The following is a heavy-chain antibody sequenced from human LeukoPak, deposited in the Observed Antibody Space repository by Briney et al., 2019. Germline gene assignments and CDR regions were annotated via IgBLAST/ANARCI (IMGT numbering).Heavy chain of an antibody. CDR1: GFTVSSKD. CDR2: IYRDSNT. CDR3: ARDFRYDSSGYKRAAFDI. V-gene: IGHV3-66*01. D-gene: IGHD3-22*01. J-gene: IGHJ3*02. Sequence: GGSLRLSCAASGFTVSSKDMSWVRQAPGKGLEWVSAIYRDSNTYYTSSVRGRFTISRDNSKNTVSLQMDSLRAEDTSVYYCARDFRYDSSGYKRAAFDIWGQGTMVTVSS.